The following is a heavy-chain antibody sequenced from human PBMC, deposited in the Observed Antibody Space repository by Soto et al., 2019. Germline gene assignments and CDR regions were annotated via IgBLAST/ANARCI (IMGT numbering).Heavy chain of an antibody. V-gene: IGHV3-33*01. CDR3: ARSRFGEEYYYYYMDV. CDR1: GFTFSSYG. CDR2: IWYDGSNK. Sequence: GGSLRLSCAASGFTFSSYGMHWVRQAPGKGLEWVAVIWYDGSNKYYADSVKGRFTISRDNSKNTLYLQMNSLRAEDTAVYYCARSRFGEEYYYYYMDVWGKGTTVTVSS. J-gene: IGHJ6*03. D-gene: IGHD3-10*01.